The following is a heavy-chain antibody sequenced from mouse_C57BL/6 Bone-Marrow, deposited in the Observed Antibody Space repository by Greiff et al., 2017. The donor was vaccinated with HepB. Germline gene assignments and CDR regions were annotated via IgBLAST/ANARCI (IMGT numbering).Heavy chain of an antibody. Sequence: QVQLQQSGAELVKPGASVKLSCKASGYTFTSYWMHWVKQRPGQGLEWIGMIHPNSGSTNYNEKFKSKATLTVDKSSSTAYMQLSSLTSEDSAVYYCARGGYYGSSYFDVWGTGTTVTVSS. CDR2: IHPNSGST. D-gene: IGHD1-1*01. V-gene: IGHV1-64*01. CDR3: ARGGYYGSSYFDV. J-gene: IGHJ1*03. CDR1: GYTFTSYW.